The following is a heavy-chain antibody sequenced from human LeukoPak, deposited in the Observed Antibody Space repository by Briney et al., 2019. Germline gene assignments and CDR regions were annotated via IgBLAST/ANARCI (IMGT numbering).Heavy chain of an antibody. CDR2: IYLRGNT. J-gene: IGHJ5*01. CDR1: GGSISSSNW. V-gene: IGHV4-4*02. CDR3: ARGTITTVTDS. D-gene: IGHD4-17*01. Sequence: SGTLSLTCAISGGSISSSNWWTWVRQPPGKGLEWVGEIYLRGNTNYNPSLESRVTISVDESKTQLSLRLESVTAADAAVYYCARGTITTVTDSWGPGTLVTVSS.